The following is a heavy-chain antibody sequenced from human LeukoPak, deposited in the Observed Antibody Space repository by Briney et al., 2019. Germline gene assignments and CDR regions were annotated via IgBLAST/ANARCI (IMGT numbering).Heavy chain of an antibody. J-gene: IGHJ6*04. Sequence: GGSLRLSCAASGFTFSSYSMNWVRQAPGKGLEWVSTIDYSGTYINYAGSLRGRFTISRDNAKNSLYLQMNSLRAEDTAVYYCAELGITMIGGVWGKGTTVTISS. CDR2: IDYSGTYI. CDR1: GFTFSSYS. V-gene: IGHV3-21*01. D-gene: IGHD3-10*02. CDR3: AELGITMIGGV.